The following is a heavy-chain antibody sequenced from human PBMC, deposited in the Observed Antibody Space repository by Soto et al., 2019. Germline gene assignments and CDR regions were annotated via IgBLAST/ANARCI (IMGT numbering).Heavy chain of an antibody. CDR2: IDSDGVGT. Sequence: HPGGSLRLSCAASGFTFSRHWMHWVRQIPGKGLMWVSRIDSDGVGTSYADSVRGRFTMSRDNAKNTLYLQMDNLRVEDTAVYFCARVGGFDPIHDYWGQGTLVTVSS. V-gene: IGHV3-74*01. CDR3: ARVGGFDPIHDY. J-gene: IGHJ4*02. D-gene: IGHD5-12*01. CDR1: GFTFSRHW.